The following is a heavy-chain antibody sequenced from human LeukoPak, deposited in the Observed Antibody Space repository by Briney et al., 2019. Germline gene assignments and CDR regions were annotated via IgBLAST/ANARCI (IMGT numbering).Heavy chain of an antibody. D-gene: IGHD6-13*01. V-gene: IGHV1-69*04. J-gene: IGHJ6*02. Sequence: SAKVSCKASGGTFSSYAISWVRQAPGQGLEWMGRIIPILGIANYAQKFQGRVTITADKSTSTAYMELSSLRSEDTAVYYCARGPLIAAAGVYYYYYGMDVWGQGTTVTVSS. CDR3: ARGPLIAAAGVYYYYYGMDV. CDR2: IIPILGIA. CDR1: GGTFSSYA.